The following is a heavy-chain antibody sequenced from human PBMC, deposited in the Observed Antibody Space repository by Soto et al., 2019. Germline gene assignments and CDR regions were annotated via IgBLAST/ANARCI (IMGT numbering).Heavy chain of an antibody. V-gene: IGHV4-31*03. D-gene: IGHD3-16*02. J-gene: IGHJ4*02. CDR3: ARALRSYYFDY. CDR1: GASISSGYY. CDR2: IYYNGNT. Sequence: SETLSLTCTVSGASISSGYYWTWIRQHPGKGLEWIGYIYYNGNTFYNPSLKSRLTTSLDTSKTQFSLKLSSVTAADAAMYYCARALRSYYFDYWGQGTLVTVSS.